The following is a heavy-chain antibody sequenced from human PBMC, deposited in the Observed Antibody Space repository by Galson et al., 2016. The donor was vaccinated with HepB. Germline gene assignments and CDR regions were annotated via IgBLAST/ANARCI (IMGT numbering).Heavy chain of an antibody. CDR2: ISSSSTYT. J-gene: IGHJ4*02. CDR3: AKIQETGKWVFDY. D-gene: IGHD3-9*01. Sequence: AMHWVRPAPGKGLKWVSSISSSSTYTYYADSVKGRFTISRDNSKNTLFLQMNNLRAEDTAIYYCAKIQETGKWVFDYWGQGTLVTVSS. CDR1: A. V-gene: IGHV3-23*01.